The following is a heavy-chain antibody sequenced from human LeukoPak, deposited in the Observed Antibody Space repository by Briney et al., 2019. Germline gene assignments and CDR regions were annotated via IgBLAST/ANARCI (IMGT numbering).Heavy chain of an antibody. J-gene: IGHJ6*02. Sequence: ASVKVSCKASGHTFTGYYMHWVRQAPGQGLEWMGWINPNSGGTNYAQKFQGRVTMTRDTSISTAYMELSRLRSDDTAVYYCARPHTSGRNRGYYYGMDVWGQGSTVTVSS. D-gene: IGHD6-25*01. CDR1: GHTFTGYY. CDR3: ARPHTSGRNRGYYYGMDV. CDR2: INPNSGGT. V-gene: IGHV1-2*02.